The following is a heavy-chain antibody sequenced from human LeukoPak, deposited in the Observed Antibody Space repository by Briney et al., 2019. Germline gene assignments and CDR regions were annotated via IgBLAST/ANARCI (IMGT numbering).Heavy chain of an antibody. CDR3: AELGITMIGGV. CDR1: GFTFSSYE. J-gene: IGHJ6*04. V-gene: IGHV3-48*03. D-gene: IGHD3-10*02. Sequence: GGSLRLSCAASGFTFSSYEMNWVRQAPGKGLEWVSYISSSGSTIYYADSVKGRFTISRDNAKNSMYLQMNSPRAEDTAVYYCAELGITMIGGVWGKGTTVTISS. CDR2: ISSSGSTI.